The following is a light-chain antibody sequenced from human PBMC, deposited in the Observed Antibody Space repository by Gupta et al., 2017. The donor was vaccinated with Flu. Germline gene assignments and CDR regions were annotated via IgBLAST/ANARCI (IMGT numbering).Light chain of an antibody. J-gene: IGKJ1*01. CDR1: QSVSSN. V-gene: IGKV3-15*01. Sequence: EIVMPQSPATLSVSPGERATLSCRASQSVSSNLAWYQQKPGQAPRLLIYGASTRATGIPARCSGSGSGTEFTLTISSLQSEDFAVYYCQQYNNWPRTFGQGTKVEIK. CDR3: QQYNNWPRT. CDR2: GAS.